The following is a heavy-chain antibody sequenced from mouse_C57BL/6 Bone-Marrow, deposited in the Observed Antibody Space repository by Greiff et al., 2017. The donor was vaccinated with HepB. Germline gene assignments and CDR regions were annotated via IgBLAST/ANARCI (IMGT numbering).Heavy chain of an antibody. J-gene: IGHJ3*01. CDR2: INPNNGGT. CDR1: GYTFTDYN. CDR3: ARSPFAY. Sequence: EVQLKESGPELVKPGASVKIPCKASGYTFTDYNMDWVKQSHGKSLEWIGDINPNNGGTICNQKFKGKATLTVDKSSSTAYMELRSLTSEDTAVYYCARSPFAYWGQGTLVTVSA. V-gene: IGHV1-18*01.